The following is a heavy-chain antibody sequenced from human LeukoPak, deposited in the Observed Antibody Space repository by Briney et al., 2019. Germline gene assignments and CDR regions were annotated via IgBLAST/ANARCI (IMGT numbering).Heavy chain of an antibody. J-gene: IGHJ4*02. V-gene: IGHV3-20*04. D-gene: IGHD4-17*01. CDR3: ARDRYGDYQSAAY. CDR1: GFTFDDYG. CDR2: INWNGGST. Sequence: GGSLRLSCAVSGFTFDDYGMSWVRHAPGKGLEWVSGINWNGGSTGYADSVKGRFTISRDNAKNSLFLQMNSLRAEDTALYYCARDRYGDYQSAAYWGQGTLVTVSS.